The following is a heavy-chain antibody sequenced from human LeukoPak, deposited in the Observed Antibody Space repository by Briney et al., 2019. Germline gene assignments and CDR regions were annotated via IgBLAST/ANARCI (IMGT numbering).Heavy chain of an antibody. D-gene: IGHD5-12*01. CDR3: AKDRGYDYLFDY. J-gene: IGHJ4*02. CDR1: GFTFSSYG. CDR2: IRYGGTTR. V-gene: IGHV3-30*02. Sequence: GGSLRLSCAASGFTFSSYGMHWVRQAPGKGLGWVAFIRYGGTTRYYADSVKGRFTISRDNSKNTLYLQMNSLRAEDTAVYYCAKDRGYDYLFDYWGQGTLVTVSS.